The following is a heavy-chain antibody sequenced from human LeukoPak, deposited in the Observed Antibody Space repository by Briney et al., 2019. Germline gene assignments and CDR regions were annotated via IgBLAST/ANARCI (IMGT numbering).Heavy chain of an antibody. CDR1: GGSISSGDYY. Sequence: SETLSLTCTVSGGSISSGDYYWSWIRQPPGKGLEWIGYIYYSGSTYYNPSLKSRVTISVDTSKNQFSLKLSSVTAADTAVYYCASRIAAAGNPFDYWGQGTLVTVSS. V-gene: IGHV4-30-4*01. D-gene: IGHD6-13*01. CDR3: ASRIAAAGNPFDY. J-gene: IGHJ4*02. CDR2: IYYSGST.